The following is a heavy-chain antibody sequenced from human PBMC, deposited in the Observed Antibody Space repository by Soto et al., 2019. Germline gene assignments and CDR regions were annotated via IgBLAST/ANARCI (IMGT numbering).Heavy chain of an antibody. CDR3: ARARYCSSTSCESHFSWFDP. V-gene: IGHV4-34*01. CDR2: INHSGST. J-gene: IGHJ5*02. D-gene: IGHD2-2*01. Sequence: SETLSLTCAVYGGSFSGYYWSWIRQPPGKGLEWIGEINHSGSTNYNPSLKSRVTISVDTSKNQFSLKLSSVTAADTAVYYCARARYCSSTSCESHFSWFDPWGQGTLVTVSS. CDR1: GGSFSGYY.